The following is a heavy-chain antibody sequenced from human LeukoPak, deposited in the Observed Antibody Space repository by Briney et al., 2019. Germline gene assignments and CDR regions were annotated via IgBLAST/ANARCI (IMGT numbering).Heavy chain of an antibody. J-gene: IGHJ4*02. D-gene: IGHD5-12*01. CDR1: GFTFSSYG. Sequence: GVFLRLSCAASGFTFSSYGMHWVRQAPGKGLEWVAFIRYDGSNKYYADSVKGRFTISRDNSKNTLYLQMNSLRAEDTAVYYCAKDRGPSGYDHFDYWGQGTLVTVSS. CDR2: IRYDGSNK. V-gene: IGHV3-30*02. CDR3: AKDRGPSGYDHFDY.